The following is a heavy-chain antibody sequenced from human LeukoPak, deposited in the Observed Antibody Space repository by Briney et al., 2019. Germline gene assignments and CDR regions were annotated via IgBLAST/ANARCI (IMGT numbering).Heavy chain of an antibody. D-gene: IGHD6-13*01. Sequence: VGSLRLSCTASGFTFGEYAMTWVREVPGKGLEWVSVIYSGGSTYYADSVKGRFTISRDNSKNTLYLQMSSLRVEDTAVYFCARVGKAAAGSGPFDYWGQGTLVTVSS. J-gene: IGHJ4*02. CDR3: ARVGKAAAGSGPFDY. V-gene: IGHV3-66*01. CDR1: GFTFGEYA. CDR2: IYSGGST.